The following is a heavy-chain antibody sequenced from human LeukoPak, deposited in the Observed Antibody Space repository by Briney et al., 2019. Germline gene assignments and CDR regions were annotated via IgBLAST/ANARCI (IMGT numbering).Heavy chain of an antibody. D-gene: IGHD3-3*01. CDR2: ISAYNGNT. CDR1: GYTFTSYC. CDR3: ARADYDFWSGDGGFDP. Sequence: GSSVTVSCKASGYTFTSYCISWVRQAPGQALEWMGLISAYNGNTNYAQKLQGRVTMTTDTSTSTAYMELRSLRSDDTAVYYCARADYDFWSGDGGFDPWGQGTLVTVSS. V-gene: IGHV1-18*01. J-gene: IGHJ5*02.